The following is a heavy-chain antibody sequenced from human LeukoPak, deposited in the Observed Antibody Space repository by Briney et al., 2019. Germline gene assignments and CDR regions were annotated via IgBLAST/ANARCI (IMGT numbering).Heavy chain of an antibody. J-gene: IGHJ4*02. CDR1: GGSFSGYY. CDR3: ARINLYYFDY. CDR2: INHSGST. V-gene: IGHV4-34*01. Sequence: SETLSLTCAVYGGSFSGYYWSWIRQPPGKGLEWIGEINHSGSTNYNPSLKSRVTISVDTSKNQFSLKLSSVTAADTVVYYCARINLYYFDYWGQGTLVTVSS.